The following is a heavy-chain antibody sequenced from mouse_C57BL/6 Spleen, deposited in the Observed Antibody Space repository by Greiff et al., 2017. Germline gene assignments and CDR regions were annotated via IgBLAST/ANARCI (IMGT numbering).Heavy chain of an antibody. J-gene: IGHJ3*01. D-gene: IGHD2-4*01. CDR3: ARERDEYDQAWFAD. CDR1: GYTFTSYW. CDR2: IDPNSGGT. Sequence: QVQLQQSGAELVKPGASVKLSCKASGYTFTSYWLHWVKQRPGRGLEWIGRIDPNSGGTKYNEKFKSKATLTVDKPSSTAYMQLSSLTSEDSAVYDCARERDEYDQAWFADWGQGTRVTVSA. V-gene: IGHV1-72*01.